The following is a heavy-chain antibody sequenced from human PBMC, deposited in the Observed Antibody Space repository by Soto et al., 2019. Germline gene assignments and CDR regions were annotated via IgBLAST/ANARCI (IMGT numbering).Heavy chain of an antibody. CDR3: AKGGGGRDGYNPI. J-gene: IGHJ3*02. V-gene: IGHV3-11*01. CDR2: ISSSGSII. CDR1: GFTFTDYY. Sequence: PGGSLRLSCAASGFTFTDYYMSWIRQAPGKGLEWVSSISSSGSIIYYADSVKGRFTISRDNAKNSLYLQMNGLRAEDTALYYCAKGGGGRDGYNPIWGQGTMVTVSS. D-gene: IGHD5-12*01.